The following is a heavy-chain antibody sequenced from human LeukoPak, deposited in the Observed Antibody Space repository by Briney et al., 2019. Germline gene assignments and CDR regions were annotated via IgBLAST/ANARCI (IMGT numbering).Heavy chain of an antibody. Sequence: SQTLSLTCAISGDSFSSNSAAWNWIRQSPSRGLEWLGRTYYRSKWYNDYAVSVKSRVTINPDTSKNQFSLQLNSVTPEDTAVYYCARAHSSIWLACDYWGQGTLVTVSS. CDR1: GDSFSSNSAA. V-gene: IGHV6-1*01. D-gene: IGHD6-13*01. J-gene: IGHJ4*02. CDR2: TYYRSKWYN. CDR3: ARAHSSIWLACDY.